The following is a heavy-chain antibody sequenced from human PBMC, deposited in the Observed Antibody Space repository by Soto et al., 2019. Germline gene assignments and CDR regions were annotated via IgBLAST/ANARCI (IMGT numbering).Heavy chain of an antibody. CDR3: AHRDFADCGDAFNI. CDR1: GFSLSTSGVG. J-gene: IGHJ3*02. CDR2: IYWDDTK. V-gene: IGHV2-5*02. Sequence: QITLKESGPTLVKPTQTLTLTCTLSGFSLSTSGVGVAWIRQPPGKALEWLALIYWDDTKRYSPSLKSRPTITKDTSKNQVVLTMTNLDPVDTAPYYCAHRDFADCGDAFNIWGQGTVLTVSS. D-gene: IGHD4-17*01.